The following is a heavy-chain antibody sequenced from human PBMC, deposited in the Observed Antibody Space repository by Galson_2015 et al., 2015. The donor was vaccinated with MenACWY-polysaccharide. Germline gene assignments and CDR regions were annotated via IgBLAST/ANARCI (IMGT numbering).Heavy chain of an antibody. CDR1: GFTFSSYA. CDR2: ISGSGGST. CDR3: AKTPHYDCNGGSCYSTPWYYFDY. Sequence: SLRLSCAGSGFTFSSYAMSWVRQAPGKGLEWVSGISGSGGSTYYADSVKGRFTISRDNSKNTLYLQMNSLRAEDTAVYYCAKTPHYDCNGGSCYSTPWYYFDYWGQGTLVTVSS. V-gene: IGHV3-23*01. D-gene: IGHD2-15*01. J-gene: IGHJ4*02.